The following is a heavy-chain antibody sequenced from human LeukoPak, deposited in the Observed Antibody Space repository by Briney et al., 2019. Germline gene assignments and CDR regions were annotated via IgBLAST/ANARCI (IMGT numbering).Heavy chain of an antibody. J-gene: IGHJ6*04. Sequence: NPGGSLRLSCAASGFTFSSYEMNWVRQAPGKGLEWVSYISSSGSTIYYADSVKGRFAISRDNAKNSLYLQMNSLRAEDTAVYYCAELGITMIGGVWGKGTTVTISS. V-gene: IGHV3-48*03. CDR1: GFTFSSYE. CDR2: ISSSGSTI. CDR3: AELGITMIGGV. D-gene: IGHD3-10*02.